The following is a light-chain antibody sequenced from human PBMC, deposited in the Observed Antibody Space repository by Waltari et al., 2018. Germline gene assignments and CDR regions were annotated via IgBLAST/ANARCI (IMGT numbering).Light chain of an antibody. J-gene: IGKJ2*01. CDR2: DAS. V-gene: IGKV3-15*01. Sequence: EIVMTQSPATLSVSPGERAILSCRASQGTSNKLAWYQQKPGKAPRLLIYDASTRATGIPATFSGSGSGKEFTLTISSLQSEDFVVYYCQEYNSWPYTFGQGTKLEIK. CDR1: QGTSNK. CDR3: QEYNSWPYT.